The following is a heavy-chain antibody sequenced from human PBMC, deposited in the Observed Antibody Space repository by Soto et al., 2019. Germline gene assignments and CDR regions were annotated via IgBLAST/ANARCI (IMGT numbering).Heavy chain of an antibody. J-gene: IGHJ5*02. CDR1: GGSISSGDYY. V-gene: IGHV4-30-4*01. CDR2: IYYSGST. Sequence: PSETLSLTCTVSGGSISSGDYYWSWIRQPPGKGLEWIGYIYYSGSTYYNPSLKSRVTISVDTSKNQFSLKLSSVTAADTAVYYCARAKRITMIVVGDVANWFDPWGQGTLVTVSS. D-gene: IGHD3-22*01. CDR3: ARAKRITMIVVGDVANWFDP.